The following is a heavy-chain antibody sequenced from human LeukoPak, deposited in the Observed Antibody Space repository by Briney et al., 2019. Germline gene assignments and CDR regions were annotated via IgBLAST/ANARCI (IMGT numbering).Heavy chain of an antibody. CDR2: INHSGST. D-gene: IGHD6-19*01. CDR3: ARDYFPTRIAVAALNWFDP. Sequence: KPSETLSLTCAVYGGSFSGYYWSWIRQPPGKGLEWIGEINHSGSTNYNPSLKSRVTISVDTSKNQFSLKLSSVTAADTAVYYCARDYFPTRIAVAALNWFDPWGQGTLVTVSS. V-gene: IGHV4-34*01. J-gene: IGHJ5*02. CDR1: GGSFSGYY.